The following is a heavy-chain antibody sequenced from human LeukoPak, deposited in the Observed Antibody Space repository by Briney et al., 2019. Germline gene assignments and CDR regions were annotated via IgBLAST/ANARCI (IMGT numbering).Heavy chain of an antibody. Sequence: GGSLRLSCAASGFTFSSYWMSWVRQAPGKGLEWVANIKQDGSEKYYVDSVKGRFTISRDNAKNSLYLQMDSLRAEDTAVYYCARETPKYYFDYWGQGTLVTVSS. V-gene: IGHV3-7*01. CDR3: ARETPKYYFDY. CDR1: GFTFSSYW. CDR2: IKQDGSEK. J-gene: IGHJ4*02.